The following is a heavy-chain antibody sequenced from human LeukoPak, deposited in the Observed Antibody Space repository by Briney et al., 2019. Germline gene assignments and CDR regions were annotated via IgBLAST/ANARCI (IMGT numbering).Heavy chain of an antibody. D-gene: IGHD1-26*01. J-gene: IGHJ6*02. CDR2: IYYSGST. CDR1: GGSISSGGYY. CDR3: ARSGSYYPYYYYYGMDV. Sequence: PSETLSLTCTVSGGSISSGGYYWSWIRQHPGKGLEWIGYIYYSGSTYYNPSLKSRVTISVDTSKNQFSLKLSSVTAADTAVYYCARSGSYYPYYYYYGMDVWGQGTTVTVSS. V-gene: IGHV4-30-4*08.